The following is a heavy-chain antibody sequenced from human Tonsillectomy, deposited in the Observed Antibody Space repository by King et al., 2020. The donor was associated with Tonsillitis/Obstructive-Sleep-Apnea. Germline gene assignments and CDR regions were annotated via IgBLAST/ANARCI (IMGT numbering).Heavy chain of an antibody. CDR3: ARDGVAAAGTGFDY. J-gene: IGHJ4*02. CDR1: GGSFSGYY. Sequence: VQLQQWGAGLFKPSETLSLTCAVYGGSFSGYYWTWIRQPPGKGLEWIGEINHSGSTNYNPSLKSRVSISVDTSKNQFSLNLSSVTAGDTAVYYCARDGVAAAGTGFDYWGQGTLVTVSA. D-gene: IGHD6-13*01. CDR2: INHSGST. V-gene: IGHV4-34*01.